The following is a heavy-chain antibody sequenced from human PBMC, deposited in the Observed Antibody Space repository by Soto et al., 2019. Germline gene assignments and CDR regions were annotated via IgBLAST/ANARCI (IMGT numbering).Heavy chain of an antibody. Sequence: GGSLRLSCAASGFTFSSYAMSWVRQAPGKGLEWVSAISGSGGSTYYADSVKGRFTISRDNSKNTLYLQMNSLRAEDTAVYYCAKAAAGTVELPTYYYYYYMDVWGKGTTVTVSS. CDR3: AKAAAGTVELPTYYYYYYMDV. CDR2: ISGSGGST. V-gene: IGHV3-23*01. J-gene: IGHJ6*03. CDR1: GFTFSSYA. D-gene: IGHD6-13*01.